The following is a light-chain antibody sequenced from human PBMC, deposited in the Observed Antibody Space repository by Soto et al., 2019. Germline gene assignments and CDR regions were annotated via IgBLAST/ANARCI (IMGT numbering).Light chain of an antibody. Sequence: DIQMTQSPSTLSASVGDRVTITCRASQSISSWLAWYQQKPGKAPPLLIYKASSLESGVPSRFSGSGSGTESTLTISSLQPDDFATYFCQQYNSYPWTFGQGTKVELK. CDR3: QQYNSYPWT. CDR2: KAS. V-gene: IGKV1-5*03. CDR1: QSISSW. J-gene: IGKJ1*01.